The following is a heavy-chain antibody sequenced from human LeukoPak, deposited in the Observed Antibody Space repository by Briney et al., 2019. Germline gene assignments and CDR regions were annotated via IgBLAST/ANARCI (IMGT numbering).Heavy chain of an antibody. J-gene: IGHJ5*02. V-gene: IGHV1-69*05. D-gene: IGHD2-2*01. CDR3: ARGSPVVPAALNWFDP. CDR2: IIPIFGTA. CDR1: GGTFSSYA. Sequence: GASVKVSCKASGGTFSSYAISWVRQAPGQGLEWMGGIIPIFGTANYAQKFQGRVTITTDESTSTAYMELSSLRSEDTAVYYCARGSPVVPAALNWFDPWGQGTPVTVSS.